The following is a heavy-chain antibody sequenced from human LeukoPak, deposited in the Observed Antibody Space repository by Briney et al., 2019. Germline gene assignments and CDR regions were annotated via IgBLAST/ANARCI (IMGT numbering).Heavy chain of an antibody. Sequence: SETLSLTCTVTGGSISSYYWSWVRQPPGKGLEWIGYVSYSGSTDYNPSLKSRVIISIDTSKNQFSLRLSSVTAADTAVYYCARENDRYGRIDYWGQGTQVTVSS. D-gene: IGHD5-18*01. CDR3: ARENDRYGRIDY. CDR1: GGSISSYY. J-gene: IGHJ4*02. V-gene: IGHV4-59*01. CDR2: VSYSGST.